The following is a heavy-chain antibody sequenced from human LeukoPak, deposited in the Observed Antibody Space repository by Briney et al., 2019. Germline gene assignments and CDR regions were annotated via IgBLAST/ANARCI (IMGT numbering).Heavy chain of an antibody. CDR2: INPDGTII. CDR1: GFTYTDYW. J-gene: IGHJ5*02. V-gene: IGHV3-74*01. D-gene: IGHD5-18*01. CDR3: AKDLSWNTADR. Sequence: GGCLRLSCVGSGFTYTDYWMHWFRQAPGKGPVWVSRINPDGTIIDYADSVKGRFSISRDNAKNLLYLQMNGLRADDTAVYYCAKDLSWNTADRWGQGILVTVSS.